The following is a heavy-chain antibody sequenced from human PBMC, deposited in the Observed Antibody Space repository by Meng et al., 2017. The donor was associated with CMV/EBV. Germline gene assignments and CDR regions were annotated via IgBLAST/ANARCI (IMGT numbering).Heavy chain of an antibody. D-gene: IGHD2-2*01. Sequence: SETLSLTCTVSGGSISSYYWSWIRQPPGKGLEWIGYIYYSVSTNYNPSLKSRVTISVDTSKNQFSLKLSSVTAADTAVYYCARVVGDVVVPAATQYYFYYWGQGTLVTVSS. V-gene: IGHV4-59*01. CDR3: ARVVGDVVVPAATQYYFYY. CDR1: GGSISSYY. CDR2: IYYSVST. J-gene: IGHJ4*02.